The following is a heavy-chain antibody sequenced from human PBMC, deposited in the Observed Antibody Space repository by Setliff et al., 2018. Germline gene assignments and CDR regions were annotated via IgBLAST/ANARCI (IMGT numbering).Heavy chain of an antibody. CDR2: INTDTGNP. Sequence: SVKVSCKASGYTFNNYAINWVRQAPGQGLEWMGWINTDTGNPTSAQGFTGRFVFSLDTSVSTAYLQISSLKAEDTALYYCARVGTGSLLDYWGQGTLVTVSS. D-gene: IGHD1-1*01. J-gene: IGHJ4*02. V-gene: IGHV7-4-1*02. CDR1: GYTFNNYA. CDR3: ARVGTGSLLDY.